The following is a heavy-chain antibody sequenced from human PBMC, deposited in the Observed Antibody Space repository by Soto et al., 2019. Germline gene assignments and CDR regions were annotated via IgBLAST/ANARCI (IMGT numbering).Heavy chain of an antibody. Sequence: SETLSLTCTVSGGSISSYYWSWIRQPPGKGLEWIGYIYYSGSTNYNPSLKSRVTISVDTSKNQFSLKLSSVTAADTAVYYCARGVPYSSNWFDPWGQGTLVTGSS. D-gene: IGHD6-19*01. J-gene: IGHJ5*02. V-gene: IGHV4-59*01. CDR1: GGSISSYY. CDR3: ARGVPYSSNWFDP. CDR2: IYYSGST.